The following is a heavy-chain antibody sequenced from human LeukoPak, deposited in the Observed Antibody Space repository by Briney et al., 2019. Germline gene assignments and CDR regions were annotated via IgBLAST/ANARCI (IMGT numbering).Heavy chain of an antibody. CDR3: ARGGGVYSYGYWFDP. CDR2: IIPIFGTA. D-gene: IGHD5-18*01. Sequence: GASVKVSCKASGGTFSSYAIGWVRQAPGQGLEWMGGIIPIFGTANYAQKFQGRVTITADESTSTAYMELSSLRSEDTAVYYCARGGGVYSYGYWFDPWGQGTLVTVSS. V-gene: IGHV1-69*13. J-gene: IGHJ5*02. CDR1: GGTFSSYA.